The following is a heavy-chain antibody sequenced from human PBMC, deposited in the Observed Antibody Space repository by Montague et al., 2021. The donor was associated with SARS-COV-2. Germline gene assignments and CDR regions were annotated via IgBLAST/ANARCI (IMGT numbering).Heavy chain of an antibody. J-gene: IGHJ3*02. CDR3: AREAITADAFDI. CDR1: GDSVSSSD. Sequence: SETLSLTCIVSGDSVSSSDWGWMRHSPAKEPLWIGYFFSVRSTNYNQSLKSRATILRDTSKNKFSLKVRTVIAADTAVYYCAREAITADAFDIWGQGTMVTVSS. V-gene: IGHV4-59*02. CDR2: FFSVRST. D-gene: IGHD5-18*01.